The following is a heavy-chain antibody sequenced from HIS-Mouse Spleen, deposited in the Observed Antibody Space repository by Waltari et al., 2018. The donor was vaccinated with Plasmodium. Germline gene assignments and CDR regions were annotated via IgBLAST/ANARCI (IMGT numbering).Heavy chain of an antibody. V-gene: IGHV3-48*01. D-gene: IGHD1-26*01. CDR3: ARADGSYWYFDL. CDR1: GFTFRSYS. Sequence: SLRLSCAASGFTFRSYSMNWVRQAPGKGLEWVSYISSSSSTIYYADSVKGRFTISRDNAKNSLYLQMNSLRAEDTAVYYCARADGSYWYFDLWGRGTLVTVSS. J-gene: IGHJ2*01. CDR2: ISSSSSTI.